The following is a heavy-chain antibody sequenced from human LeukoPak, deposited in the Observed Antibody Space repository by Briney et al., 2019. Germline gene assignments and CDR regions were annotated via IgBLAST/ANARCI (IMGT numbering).Heavy chain of an antibody. CDR2: IIPIFGTA. CDR1: GGTFSSYA. J-gene: IGHJ4*02. V-gene: IGHV1-69*05. CDR3: AREGGYSYGEIDY. D-gene: IGHD5-18*01. Sequence: GASVKVSCKASGGTFSSYAISWVRQAPGQGLEWMGGIIPIFGTANYAKKFQGRVTITTDESTSTAYMELSSLRSEDTAVYYCAREGGYSYGEIDYWGQGTLVTVSS.